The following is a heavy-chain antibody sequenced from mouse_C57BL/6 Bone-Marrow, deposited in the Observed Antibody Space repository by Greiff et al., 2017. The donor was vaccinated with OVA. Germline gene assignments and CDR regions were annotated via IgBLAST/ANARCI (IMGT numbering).Heavy chain of an antibody. V-gene: IGHV1-9*01. J-gene: IGHJ2*01. CDR3: ARITTVVATRRGY. CDR1: GYTFTGYW. Sequence: QVQLQQSGAELMKPGASVKLSCKATGYTFTGYWIEWVKQRPGHGLEWIGEILPGSGSTNYNEKFKGKATFTADTSSNTAYMQLSSLTTEDSAVDDGARITTVVATRRGYWGQGTTLTVSS. D-gene: IGHD1-1*01. CDR2: ILPGSGST.